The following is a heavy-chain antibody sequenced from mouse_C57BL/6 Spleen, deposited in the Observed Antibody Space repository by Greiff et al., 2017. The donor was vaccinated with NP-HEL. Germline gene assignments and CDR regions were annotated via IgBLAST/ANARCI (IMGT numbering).Heavy chain of an antibody. J-gene: IGHJ2*01. Sequence: EVMLVESVAELVRPGASVKLSCTASGFNIKNTYMQWVKQRPEQGLEWIGRIDPANGNTKYAPKFQGKATITADTSSNTAYLQLSSLTSEDTAIYYCASEAGPGSYFDYWGQGTTLTVSS. CDR3: ASEAGPGSYFDY. V-gene: IGHV14-3*01. CDR1: GFNIKNTY. D-gene: IGHD3-3*01. CDR2: IDPANGNT.